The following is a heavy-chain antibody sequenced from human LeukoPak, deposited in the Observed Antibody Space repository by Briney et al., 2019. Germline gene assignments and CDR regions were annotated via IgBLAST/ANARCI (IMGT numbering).Heavy chain of an antibody. J-gene: IGHJ4*02. CDR3: ASGVAARKGGSTGLIDY. CDR1: GGSCSGYY. V-gene: IGHV4-34*01. D-gene: IGHD6-6*01. CDR2: INHSGST. Sequence: SETLSFTCAGYGGSCSGYYLSWIRQPPGKGLEWIGEINHSGSTNYNPSLKSRVTISVDTSKNQFSLKLSSVAAADMAVYYCASGVAARKGGSTGLIDYWGQGTLVTVSS.